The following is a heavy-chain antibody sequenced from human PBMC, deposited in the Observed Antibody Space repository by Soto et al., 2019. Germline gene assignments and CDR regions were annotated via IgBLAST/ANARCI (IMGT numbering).Heavy chain of an antibody. D-gene: IGHD4-17*01. J-gene: IGHJ4*02. CDR2: INPSGGST. CDR3: AREASASTVNFDY. CDR1: GYTFTSYY. V-gene: IGHV1-46*01. Sequence: VKVSCKASGYTFTSYYMHWVRQAPGQGLEWMGIINPSGGSTNSAQKFQGRVTMTRDTSTSTVYMELSSLRSDDTAVYYCAREASASTVNFDYWGQGTLVTVSS.